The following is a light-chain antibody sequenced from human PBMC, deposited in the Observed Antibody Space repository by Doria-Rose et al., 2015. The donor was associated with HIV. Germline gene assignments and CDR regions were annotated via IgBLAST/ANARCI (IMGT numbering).Light chain of an antibody. Sequence: TQSPGTLSLSPGERATLSCRASQSFSSTYLAWYQQKPGQAPSLLIYDGSTRATGIPDRFSASGSATDFTLTNNRLEPEDFALYYCHQYGTSWTSGQGTKVEI. J-gene: IGKJ1*01. CDR1: QSFSSTY. CDR2: DGS. V-gene: IGKV3-20*01. CDR3: HQYGTSWT.